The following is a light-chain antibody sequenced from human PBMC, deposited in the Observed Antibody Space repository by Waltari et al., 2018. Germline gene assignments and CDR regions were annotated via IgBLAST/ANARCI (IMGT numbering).Light chain of an antibody. Sequence: SYELTQPPSVSVSPGQTAQIPCSGDALPKQYTYWYQQKSGQAPLLAIYKDTERPSGIPERFSGCRSGTAVALTISGVQAEDEADYYCLSAYSGGSQGVFGGGTKLTVL. CDR2: KDT. J-gene: IGLJ2*01. CDR1: ALPKQY. CDR3: LSAYSGGSQGV. V-gene: IGLV3-25*03.